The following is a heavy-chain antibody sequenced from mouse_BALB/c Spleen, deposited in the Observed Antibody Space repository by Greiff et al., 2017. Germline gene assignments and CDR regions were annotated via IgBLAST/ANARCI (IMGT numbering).Heavy chain of an antibody. J-gene: IGHJ4*01. CDR1: GYTFTSYW. V-gene: IGHV1-87*01. CDR2: IYPGDGDT. Sequence: VKLQESGTVLARPGASVKMSCKASGYTFTSYWMHWVKQRPGQGLEWIGAIYPGDGDTNYNGKFKGKATLTADKSSSTAYMQLSSLTSEDSAVYFCARDFAMDYWGQGTSVTVSS. CDR3: ARDFAMDY.